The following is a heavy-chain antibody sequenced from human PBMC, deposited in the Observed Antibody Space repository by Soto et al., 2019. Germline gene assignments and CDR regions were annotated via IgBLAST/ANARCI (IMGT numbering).Heavy chain of an antibody. CDR1: GFTFGNYG. J-gene: IGHJ4*02. V-gene: IGHV3-23*01. CDR3: AKALMVAATPVHSYFDY. D-gene: IGHD2-15*01. Sequence: PGGSLRLSCATSGFTFGNYGMGWVRQAPGKGLEWVSGISSSGGRTYFADSVRGRFTIARDNSKNTLYLQMNSLRAEDTAVYYCAKALMVAATPVHSYFDYWGQGTLVTVSS. CDR2: ISSSGGRT.